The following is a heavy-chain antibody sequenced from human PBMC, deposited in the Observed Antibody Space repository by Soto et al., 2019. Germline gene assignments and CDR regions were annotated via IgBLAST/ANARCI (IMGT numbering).Heavy chain of an antibody. CDR1: GFTFSSYA. Sequence: VQLLESGGGLVQPGGSLRLSCAASGFTFSSYAMSWVRQAPGKGLEWIGEINHSGSTNYNPSLKSRVTISVDTSKNQFSLKLSSVTAADTAVYYCARGPGTGTRNWFDPWGQGTLVTVSS. D-gene: IGHD1-7*01. CDR3: ARGPGTGTRNWFDP. CDR2: INHSGST. J-gene: IGHJ5*02. V-gene: IGHV4-34*01.